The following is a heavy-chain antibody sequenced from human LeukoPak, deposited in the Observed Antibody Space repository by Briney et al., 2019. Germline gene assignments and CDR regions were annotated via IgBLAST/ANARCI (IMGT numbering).Heavy chain of an antibody. Sequence: GGSLRLSCAASGFTFTDYGMSWVRQAPGKGLEWVAAISESGDSYYTDSVKGRFTISRDNSRNTLYLQMNLLRAEDTAVYYCAQTSSSSGQWGQGTLVTVSS. J-gene: IGHJ4*02. CDR2: ISESGDS. CDR1: GFTFTDYG. V-gene: IGHV3-23*01. D-gene: IGHD6-6*01. CDR3: AQTSSSSGQ.